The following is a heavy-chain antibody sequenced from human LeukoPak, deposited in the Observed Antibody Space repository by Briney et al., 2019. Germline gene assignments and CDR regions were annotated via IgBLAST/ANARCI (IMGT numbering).Heavy chain of an antibody. D-gene: IGHD2-21*02. J-gene: IGHJ4*02. V-gene: IGHV1-18*01. CDR1: GYTFTTYG. CDR2: INTYNGNT. Sequence: ASVKVSCKASGYTFTTYGISWVRQAPGQGLEWMGWINTYNGNTNYEQKLQGRVTMTTDTSTSTAYMELRGLRSDDTAVYYCARKGCGGDCYRFDYRGQGTLVTVSS. CDR3: ARKGCGGDCYRFDY.